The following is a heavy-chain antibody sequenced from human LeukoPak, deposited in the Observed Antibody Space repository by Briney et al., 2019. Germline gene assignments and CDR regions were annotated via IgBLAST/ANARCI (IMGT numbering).Heavy chain of an antibody. CDR2: ISNGGST. CDR1: GGSISTYY. D-gene: IGHD1-1*01. Sequence: SETLSLTCTVSGGSISTYYWSWIRQPPGEGLEWIGYISNGGSTKYNPSLKSRVTISVDTSKNQLYLKLRSVTAADTAVYHCVRLQPNTGEWAFDIWGQGTMVSVSS. J-gene: IGHJ3*02. CDR3: VRLQPNTGEWAFDI. V-gene: IGHV4-59*01.